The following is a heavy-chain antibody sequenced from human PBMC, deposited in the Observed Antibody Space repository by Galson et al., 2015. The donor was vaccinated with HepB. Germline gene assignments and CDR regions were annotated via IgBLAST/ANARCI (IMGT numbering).Heavy chain of an antibody. D-gene: IGHD3-22*01. CDR1: GFTFSSYA. CDR2: IRDSGGST. CDR3: AKMPTYYYDSSGYYYFDY. J-gene: IGHJ4*02. V-gene: IGHV3-23*01. Sequence: SLRLSCAASGFTFSSYAMSWVRQAPGKGLEWVSGIRDSGGSTHNADSVRGRFTISRDNSKNTLFLQMNSLRAEDTAVYYCAKMPTYYYDSSGYYYFDYWGQGTLVTVSS.